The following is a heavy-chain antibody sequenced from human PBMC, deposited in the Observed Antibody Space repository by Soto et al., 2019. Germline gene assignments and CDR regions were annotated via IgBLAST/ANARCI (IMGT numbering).Heavy chain of an antibody. J-gene: IGHJ4*02. CDR1: GFTFSIYA. CDR3: AKGRAARQGYFDY. Sequence: GGSLRLSCAASGFTFSIYAMSWVRQAPGKGLEWVSAISGSGGSTYYADSVKGRFTISRDNSKNTLCLQMNSLRAEDTAVYYCAKGRAARQGYFDYWGQGTLVTVSS. D-gene: IGHD6-6*01. CDR2: ISGSGGST. V-gene: IGHV3-23*01.